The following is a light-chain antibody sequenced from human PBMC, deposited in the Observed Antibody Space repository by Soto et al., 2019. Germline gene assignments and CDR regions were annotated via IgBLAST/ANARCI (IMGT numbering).Light chain of an antibody. Sequence: EIVLTQSPGTLSLSPGQRATLACRASQSVSNRYLAWYQQKPGQAPRLLIYGASSRATGVPDRISGSGSGTDFALTINRLEAEDFAVYYCQQYDNWPLTFGGGTKVDIK. CDR1: QSVSNRY. CDR2: GAS. J-gene: IGKJ4*01. V-gene: IGKV3-20*01. CDR3: QQYDNWPLT.